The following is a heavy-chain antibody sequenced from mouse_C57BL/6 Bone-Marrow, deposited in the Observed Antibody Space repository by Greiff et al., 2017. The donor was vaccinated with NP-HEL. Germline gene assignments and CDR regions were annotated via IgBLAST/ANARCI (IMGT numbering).Heavy chain of an antibody. J-gene: IGHJ4*01. CDR3: ARHGYYDYDKKHYYAMDY. D-gene: IGHD2-4*01. CDR1: GYTFTEYT. V-gene: IGHV1-62-2*01. Sequence: VQVVESGAELVKPGASVKLSCKASGYTFTEYTIHWVKQRSGQGLEWIGWFYPGSGSIKYNEKFKDKATLTADKSSSTVYMELSRLTSEDSAVYFCARHGYYDYDKKHYYAMDYWGQGTSVTVSS. CDR2: FYPGSGSI.